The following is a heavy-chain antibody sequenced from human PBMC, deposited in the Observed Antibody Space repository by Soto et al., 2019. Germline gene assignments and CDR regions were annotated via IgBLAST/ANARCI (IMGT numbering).Heavy chain of an antibody. J-gene: IGHJ4*02. V-gene: IGHV3-33*01. CDR3: ARGLRGVLDY. CDR2: ISNDENIK. CDR1: GFNFGNFG. Sequence: PGGSLRLSCVASGFNFGNFGMHWVRQAPGKGLEWLTVISNDENIKQDSVRGRFAIARDNSKDTLYLHLTSLRAEDTAIYYCARGLRGVLDYWGQGTLVTVS. D-gene: IGHD5-12*01.